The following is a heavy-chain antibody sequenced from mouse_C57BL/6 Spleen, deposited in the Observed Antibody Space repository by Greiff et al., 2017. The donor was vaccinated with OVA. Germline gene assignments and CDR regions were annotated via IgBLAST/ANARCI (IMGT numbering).Heavy chain of an antibody. V-gene: IGHV1-76*01. D-gene: IGHD3-3*01. J-gene: IGHJ2*01. CDR1: GYTFTDYY. CDR3: ARGDPLDY. Sequence: QVQLKESGAELVRPGASVKLSCKASGYTFTDYYINWVKQRPGQGLEWIARIYPGSGNTYYNEKFKGKATLTAEKSSSTAYMQLSSLTSEDSAVYFCARGDPLDYWGQGTTLTVSS. CDR2: IYPGSGNT.